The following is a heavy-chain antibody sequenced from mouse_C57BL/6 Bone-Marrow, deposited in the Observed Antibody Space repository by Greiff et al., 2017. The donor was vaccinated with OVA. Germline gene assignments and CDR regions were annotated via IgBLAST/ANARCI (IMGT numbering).Heavy chain of an antibody. CDR2: IYPGSGST. J-gene: IGHJ3*01. CDR1: GYTFTSYW. D-gene: IGHD1-1*01. V-gene: IGHV1-55*01. CDR3: ARNYYGSSAWFAY. Sequence: GQRQEPGAELVKPGGSVKMSCKASGYTFTSYWITWVKQRPGQGLEWIGDIYPGSGSTNYNEKFKSKATLTVDTSSSTAYVQLSSLTSEDSAVYYCARNYYGSSAWFAYWGQGTLVTVSA.